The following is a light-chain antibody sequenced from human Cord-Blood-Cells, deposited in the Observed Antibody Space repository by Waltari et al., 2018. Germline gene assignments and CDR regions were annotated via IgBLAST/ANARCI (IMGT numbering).Light chain of an antibody. CDR2: DAS. V-gene: IGKV3-11*01. CDR1: QSVSSY. J-gene: IGKJ2*01. CDR3: QQRSNWPPEYT. Sequence: EIVLTQSQATLSLSPGERATLSCRASQSVSSYLAWYQQKPGQAPRLLIYDASNRATGIPARFIGSGSGTDFTLTISSLEPEDFAVYYCQQRSNWPPEYTFGQGTKLEIK.